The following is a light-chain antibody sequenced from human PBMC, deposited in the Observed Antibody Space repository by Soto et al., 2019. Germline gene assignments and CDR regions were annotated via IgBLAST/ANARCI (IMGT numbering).Light chain of an antibody. CDR2: AAS. Sequence: DIQMTQSXXXXSASVGDRVTITCRASQSINTYLNWYQQKPGKAPNLLIYAASSLQSGVPSRFSGSGSGTDFTLTISSLQPEDFAAYYCQQSNISPWTFGQGTKVEVK. J-gene: IGKJ1*01. CDR3: QQSNISPWT. V-gene: IGKV1-39*01. CDR1: QSINTY.